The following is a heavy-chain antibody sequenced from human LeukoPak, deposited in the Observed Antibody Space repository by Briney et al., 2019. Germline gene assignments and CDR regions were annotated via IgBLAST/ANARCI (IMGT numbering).Heavy chain of an antibody. CDR3: ARVGKTYYYDSSGYPSSYYFDY. D-gene: IGHD3-22*01. J-gene: IGHJ4*02. V-gene: IGHV4-31*03. Sequence: SQTLSLTCTVSGGSISSGGYYWSWIRQHPGKGLEWIGYIYYSGSTYYNTSLKSRVTISVDTSKNQFSLKLSSVTAADTAVYYCARVGKTYYYDSSGYPSSYYFDYWGQGTLVTVSS. CDR1: GGSISSGGYY. CDR2: IYYSGST.